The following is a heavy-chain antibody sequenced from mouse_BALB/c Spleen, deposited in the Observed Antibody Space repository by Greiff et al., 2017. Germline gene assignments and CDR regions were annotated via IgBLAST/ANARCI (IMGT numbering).Heavy chain of an antibody. CDR1: GFTFSSYG. CDR3: ARRPYGNYVWFAY. D-gene: IGHD2-1*01. CDR2: INSNGGST. J-gene: IGHJ3*01. Sequence: EVKLMESGGGLVQPGGSLKLSCAASGFTFSSYGMSWVRQTPDKRLELVATINSNGGSTYYPDSVKGRFTISRDNAKNTLYLQMSSLKSEDTAMYYCARRPYGNYVWFAYWGQGTLVTVSA. V-gene: IGHV5-6-3*01.